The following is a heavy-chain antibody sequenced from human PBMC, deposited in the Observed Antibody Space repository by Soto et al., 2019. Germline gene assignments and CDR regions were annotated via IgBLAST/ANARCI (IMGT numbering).Heavy chain of an antibody. D-gene: IGHD3-16*01. Sequence: PGGSLRLSCAASGFTFSSYSMNWVRQAPGKGLEWVSSISSSSSYIYYADSVKGRFTISRDNPNNLLFLQMDNLRPEDTAVYYCARDNLAFQGAFDLWGQGTLVTVSS. J-gene: IGHJ4*02. CDR2: ISSSSSYI. CDR1: GFTFSSYS. CDR3: ARDNLAFQGAFDL. V-gene: IGHV3-21*01.